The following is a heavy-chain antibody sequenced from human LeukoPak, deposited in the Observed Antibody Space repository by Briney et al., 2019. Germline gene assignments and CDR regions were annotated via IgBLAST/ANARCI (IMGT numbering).Heavy chain of an antibody. CDR2: INPNSGAT. CDR1: GYTFTGYY. Sequence: GASVKVSCKASGYTFTGYYMHWVRQAPGQGLEWMGWINPNSGATNYAQKFQGRVTMTRDTSISTAYLQWSSLKASDTAMYYCARPAYCGGDCYLLDYWGQGTLVTVPS. CDR3: ARPAYCGGDCYLLDY. J-gene: IGHJ4*02. V-gene: IGHV1-2*02. D-gene: IGHD2-21*02.